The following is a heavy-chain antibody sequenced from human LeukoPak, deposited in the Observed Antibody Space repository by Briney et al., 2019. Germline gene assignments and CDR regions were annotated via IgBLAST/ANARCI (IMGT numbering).Heavy chain of an antibody. J-gene: IGHJ4*02. D-gene: IGHD5-12*01. CDR3: ARGPSNSGYPADY. Sequence: SETLSLTCTVSSGSISRGGYYWSWIRRHPGKGLEWIGYIYYSGSTYYNPSLKSRVTILVDTSKNQFSLKLSSVTAADTAVYYCARGPSNSGYPADYWGQGTLVTVSS. CDR2: IYYSGST. CDR1: SGSISRGGYY. V-gene: IGHV4-31*03.